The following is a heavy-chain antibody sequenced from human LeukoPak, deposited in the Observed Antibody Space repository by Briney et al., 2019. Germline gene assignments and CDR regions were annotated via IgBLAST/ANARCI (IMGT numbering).Heavy chain of an antibody. D-gene: IGHD3-22*01. Sequence: GGSLRLSCAASGFTFDDYAMHWVRQAPGKGLEWVSGISWNSGSIGYADSVKGRFTVSRDNAKNSLYLQMNSLRAEDTALYYCAKDMYYYDSSGTPDYWGQGTLVTVSS. CDR1: GFTFDDYA. CDR2: ISWNSGSI. CDR3: AKDMYYYDSSGTPDY. J-gene: IGHJ4*02. V-gene: IGHV3-9*01.